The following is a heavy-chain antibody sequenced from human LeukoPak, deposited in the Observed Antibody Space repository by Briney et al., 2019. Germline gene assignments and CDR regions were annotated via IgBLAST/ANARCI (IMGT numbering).Heavy chain of an antibody. CDR3: ATYDSTSYYYSAD. J-gene: IGHJ4*02. CDR1: GFTFANAW. D-gene: IGHD3-22*01. CDR2: IKSKTADGTA. Sequence: PGGSLRLSCAASGFTFANAWMSWVRQAPGKGLEWVGRIKSKTADGTADYAAVVKARFTSSRDDSNNMLYLQMNSLKIEDTAVYYCATYDSTSYYYSADWGQGTLVTVSS. V-gene: IGHV3-15*01.